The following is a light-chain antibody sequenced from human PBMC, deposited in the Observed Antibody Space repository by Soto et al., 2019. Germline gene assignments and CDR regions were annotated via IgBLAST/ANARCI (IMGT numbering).Light chain of an antibody. CDR2: DVS. J-gene: IGLJ2*01. CDR3: SSYTSGSTLVV. Sequence: QSALTQPASVSGSPGQSITISCTGTSSDVGGYNYVSWYQQHPGKAPKLMIYDVSNRPSGVSNRFSGSKSGNTASLTISGLQAEDEADYSCSSYTSGSTLVVFGGGTKLTVL. CDR1: SSDVGGYNY. V-gene: IGLV2-14*01.